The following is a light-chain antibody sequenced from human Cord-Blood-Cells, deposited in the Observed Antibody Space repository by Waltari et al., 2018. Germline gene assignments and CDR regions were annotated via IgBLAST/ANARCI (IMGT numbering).Light chain of an antibody. CDR1: QSVSSY. CDR3: QQRSNWLT. Sequence: IVLTQSPATLSLSPGERATLSCRASQSVSSYLAWYQQKPGQAPRLLIYDASNGATGIPARFSSSGSGTDFTLTISSLEPEDFAVYYCQQRSNWLTFGGGTKVEIK. V-gene: IGKV3-11*01. J-gene: IGKJ4*01. CDR2: DAS.